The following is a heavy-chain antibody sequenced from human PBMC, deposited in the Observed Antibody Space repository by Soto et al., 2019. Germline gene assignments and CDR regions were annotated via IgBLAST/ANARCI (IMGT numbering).Heavy chain of an antibody. Sequence: QVQLVQSGAEVKKPGSSVKVSCLASGGTFNTFAISWVQQAPGQGLEYMGGIIPMFGTAHYAQNIQGRATITADESTRTVYMDLSSLRSEDTAVYYCARFSPPRGYYAFWGQGTLVTVSS. D-gene: IGHD3-22*01. V-gene: IGHV1-69*01. CDR1: GGTFNTFA. J-gene: IGHJ4*02. CDR2: IIPMFGTA. CDR3: ARFSPPRGYYAF.